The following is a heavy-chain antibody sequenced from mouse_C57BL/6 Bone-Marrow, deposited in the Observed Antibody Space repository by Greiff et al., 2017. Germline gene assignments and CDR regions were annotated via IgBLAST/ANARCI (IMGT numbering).Heavy chain of an antibody. Sequence: QVQLQQSGAELVRPGASVTLSCKASGYTFTDYEMHWVKQTPVHGLEWIGAIDPETGGTAYNQKFKGKAILTADKSSSTAYMKRRSLTSEDSAVYDCAGGGWLVRFAYGGRGTRVTVSA. D-gene: IGHD2-3*01. CDR1: GYTFTDYE. V-gene: IGHV1-15*01. J-gene: IGHJ3*01. CDR3: AGGGWLVRFAY. CDR2: IDPETGGT.